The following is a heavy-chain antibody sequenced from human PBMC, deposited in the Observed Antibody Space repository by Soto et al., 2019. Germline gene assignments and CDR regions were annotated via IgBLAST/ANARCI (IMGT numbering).Heavy chain of an antibody. Sequence: KTSETLTLTCTVSGGSISSNYWTWIRQPPGKGLEWIWYVYNSGSTNYNPSLKSRVTISEDTSKSQFSLKVNSMTAADTAVYYCARYRREAVAGYTLDNWGQGILVTVSS. CDR3: ARYRREAVAGYTLDN. CDR1: GGSISSNY. CDR2: VYNSGST. J-gene: IGHJ4*02. V-gene: IGHV4-59*01. D-gene: IGHD6-13*01.